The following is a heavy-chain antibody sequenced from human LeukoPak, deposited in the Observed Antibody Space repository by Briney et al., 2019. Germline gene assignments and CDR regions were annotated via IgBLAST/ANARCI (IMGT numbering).Heavy chain of an antibody. CDR1: GGTFSSYA. V-gene: IGHV1-69*13. D-gene: IGHD2-2*01. J-gene: IGHJ6*02. CDR2: IIPIFGTA. Sequence: SVTVSCTASGGTFSSYAISWVRQAPGQGLEWMGGIIPIFGTANYAQKFQGRVTITADESTSTAYMELSSLRSEDTAVYYCARDLYCSSTSCYEEYYYGMDVWGQGTTVTVSS. CDR3: ARDLYCSSTSCYEEYYYGMDV.